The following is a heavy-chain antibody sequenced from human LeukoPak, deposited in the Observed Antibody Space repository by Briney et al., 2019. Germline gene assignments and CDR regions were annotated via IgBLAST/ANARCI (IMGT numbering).Heavy chain of an antibody. V-gene: IGHV3-30*03. CDR1: GFTFSIYG. CDR2: ISYHGNNK. Sequence: PGGSLRLSCAASGFTFSIYGMHWVRQAPGKGLEWVAVISYHGNNKYYADSVKGRFTISRDNSKNTLYLQMNSLRAEDTAVYYCARDRGHCSSGSCYSTYLDYWGQGTLVTVSS. D-gene: IGHD2-15*01. J-gene: IGHJ4*02. CDR3: ARDRGHCSSGSCYSTYLDY.